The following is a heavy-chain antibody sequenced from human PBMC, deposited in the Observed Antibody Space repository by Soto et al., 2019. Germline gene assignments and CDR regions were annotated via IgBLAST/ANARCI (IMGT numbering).Heavy chain of an antibody. J-gene: IGHJ4*02. Sequence: QVQLQESGPGLVKPSQTLSLTCTVSGGSISSGDYYWSWIRQPPGKGLEWIGYIYYSGSTYYNPSLKSRVTRSVDTSKNQFSLKLSSVTAADTAVYYCARSLMDYGGNSQTFDYWGQGTLVTVSS. V-gene: IGHV4-30-4*01. CDR1: GGSISSGDYY. CDR3: ARSLMDYGGNSQTFDY. CDR2: IYYSGST. D-gene: IGHD4-17*01.